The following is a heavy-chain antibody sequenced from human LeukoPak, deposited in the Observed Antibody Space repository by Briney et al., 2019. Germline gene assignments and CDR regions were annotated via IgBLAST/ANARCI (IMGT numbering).Heavy chain of an antibody. CDR1: GFTFTTYW. J-gene: IGHJ6*02. CDR2: INSDGSIT. V-gene: IGHV3-74*01. D-gene: IGHD5-18*01. Sequence: GGSLRLSRAASGFTFTTYWMHWVRQAPGKGLVWVSHINSDGSITSYADSVKGRFTISRDNAKNTLYLQMNSLRAEDTAVYYCARDAVDTANAVWGQGTTVTVSS. CDR3: ARDAVDTANAV.